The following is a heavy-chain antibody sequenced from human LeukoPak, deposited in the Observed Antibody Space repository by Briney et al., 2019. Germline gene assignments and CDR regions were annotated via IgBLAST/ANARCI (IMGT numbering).Heavy chain of an antibody. CDR2: IWYDGSNK. D-gene: IGHD6-13*01. Sequence: PGGSLRLSCAASGFIFRSYNMYWVRQAPGKGLEWVAVIWYDGSNKYYADSVKGRFTISRDNSKNTLYLQMNSLRAEDTAVYYCARASWGGSSWFNPNYWGQGTLVTVSS. CDR1: GFIFRSYN. J-gene: IGHJ4*02. V-gene: IGHV3-33*07. CDR3: ARASWGGSSWFNPNY.